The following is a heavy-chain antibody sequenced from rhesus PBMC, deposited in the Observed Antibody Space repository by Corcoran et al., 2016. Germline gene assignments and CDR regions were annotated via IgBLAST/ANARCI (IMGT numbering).Heavy chain of an antibody. D-gene: IGHD6-37*01. CDR3: ARGKRWLENHDAFDF. CDR2: LSGSGVST. J-gene: IGHJ3*01. V-gene: IGHV4-173*01. Sequence: QLQLQESGPGLVKPSETLSLTCAVSGGSISSNYWSWIRQPPGKGLEWIGRLSGSGVSTDYNPSLKSRVTISKDTSKNQFSLKLSSVTAADTAVYYCARGKRWLENHDAFDFWGQGLRVTVSS. CDR1: GGSISSNY.